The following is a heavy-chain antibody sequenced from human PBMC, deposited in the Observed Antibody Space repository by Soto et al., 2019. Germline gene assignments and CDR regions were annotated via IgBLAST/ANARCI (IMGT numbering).Heavy chain of an antibody. Sequence: GGSLRLSCATSGFIFSTYWMSWVRQAPGKGLEWVARIKYDGSEKYYMGSGKGRFTISRDNAKNSLYLQMNSLRVEDTAVYYCARDWDYWGQGTLVTVSS. J-gene: IGHJ4*02. CDR3: ARDWDY. V-gene: IGHV3-7*01. CDR1: GFIFSTYW. CDR2: IKYDGSEK.